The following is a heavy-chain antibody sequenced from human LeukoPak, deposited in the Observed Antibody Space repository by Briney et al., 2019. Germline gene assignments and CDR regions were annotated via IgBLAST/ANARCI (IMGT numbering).Heavy chain of an antibody. CDR1: GGSFSGYY. Sequence: SETLSLTCAVYGGSFSGYYWSWIRQPPGKGLEWIGEINHSGSTNYNPSLKSRVTISVDTSKNQFSVKLSSVTAADTAVYYCARGLGYCSSTSCSFDYWGQGTLVTVFS. V-gene: IGHV4-34*01. CDR2: INHSGST. CDR3: ARGLGYCSSTSCSFDY. D-gene: IGHD2-2*01. J-gene: IGHJ4*02.